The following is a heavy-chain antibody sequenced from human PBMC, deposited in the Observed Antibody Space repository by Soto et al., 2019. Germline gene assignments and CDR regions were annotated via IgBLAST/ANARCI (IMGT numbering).Heavy chain of an antibody. CDR1: GYTFTSYG. D-gene: IGHD3-22*01. CDR2: ISAYNGNT. CDR3: ARGRGDSSGYPQPQCYYYGMDV. V-gene: IGHV1-18*01. J-gene: IGHJ6*01. Sequence: QVKLVQSGAEVKKPGASVKVSCKASGYTFTSYGISWVRQAPGQGLEWMGWISAYNGNTNYAQKLQGRVTMTTDTSTSTAYMELRSLRSDDTAVYYCARGRGDSSGYPQPQCYYYGMDVWGQGTTVTVSS.